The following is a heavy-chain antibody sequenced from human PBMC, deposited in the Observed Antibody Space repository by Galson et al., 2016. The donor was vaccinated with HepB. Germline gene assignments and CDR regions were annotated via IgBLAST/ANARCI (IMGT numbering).Heavy chain of an antibody. Sequence: SLRLSCAASGFTFSDYYMSWIRQAPGKGLEWVSYISISGSTKSYADSVRGRFIISRDNAKNSLYLQMNSLRAEDKAVYYCARDRFFADYFYFDYWGLGTLVTVSS. J-gene: IGHJ4*02. CDR2: ISISGSTK. CDR3: ARDRFFADYFYFDY. V-gene: IGHV3-11*01. D-gene: IGHD3-3*01. CDR1: GFTFSDYY.